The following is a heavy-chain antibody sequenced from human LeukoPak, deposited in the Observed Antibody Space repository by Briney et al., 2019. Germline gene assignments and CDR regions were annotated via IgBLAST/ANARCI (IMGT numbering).Heavy chain of an antibody. D-gene: IGHD3-9*01. CDR1: GGTFSSYA. V-gene: IGHV1-69*13. J-gene: IGHJ1*01. Sequence: ASVKVSCKASGGTFSSYAISWVRQAPGQGLEWMGGITPMFGTAKYAQKFQGRVTITADESTSTAYMELSSLRSEDTAVYYCARDSSEFRSLIFHWGQGTLVTVSS. CDR2: ITPMFGTA. CDR3: ARDSSEFRSLIFH.